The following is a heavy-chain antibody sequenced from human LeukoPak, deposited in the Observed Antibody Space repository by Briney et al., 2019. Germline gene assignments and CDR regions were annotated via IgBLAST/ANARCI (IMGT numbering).Heavy chain of an antibody. J-gene: IGHJ4*02. CDR1: GYTFTSYG. CDR2: INPSGGST. V-gene: IGHV1-46*01. Sequence: ASVKVSCKASGYTFTSYGISWVRQAPGQGLEWMGIINPSGGSTSYAQKFQGRVTMTRDTSTSTVYMELSSLRSEDTAVYYCARVEMATGTDYWGQGTLVTVSS. CDR3: ARVEMATGTDY. D-gene: IGHD5-24*01.